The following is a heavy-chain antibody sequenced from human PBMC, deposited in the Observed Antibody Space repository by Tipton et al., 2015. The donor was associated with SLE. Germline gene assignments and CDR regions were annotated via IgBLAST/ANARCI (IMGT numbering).Heavy chain of an antibody. Sequence: LSLTCAASGFTFDDYGMSWVRQAPGKGLEWVSGISWNGGSTGYADSVKGRFTISRDNAKNSLYLQMNSLRAEDTALYYCSRATVTTSPFDYWGQGTLVTVSS. V-gene: IGHV3-20*04. CDR2: ISWNGGST. J-gene: IGHJ4*02. CDR1: GFTFDDYG. D-gene: IGHD4-17*01. CDR3: SRATVTTSPFDY.